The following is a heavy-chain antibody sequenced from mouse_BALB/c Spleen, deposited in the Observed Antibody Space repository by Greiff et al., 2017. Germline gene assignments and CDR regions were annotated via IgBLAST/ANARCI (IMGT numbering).Heavy chain of an antibody. D-gene: IGHD1-2*01. Sequence: EVQGVESGGGLVKPGGSLKLSCAASGFTFSSYAMSWVRQTPEKRLEWVASISSGGSTYYPDSVKGRFTISRDNARNILYLQMSSLRSEDTAMYYCARFTTADYWGQGTTLTVSS. CDR1: GFTFSSYA. J-gene: IGHJ2*01. CDR3: ARFTTADY. CDR2: ISSGGST. V-gene: IGHV5-6-5*01.